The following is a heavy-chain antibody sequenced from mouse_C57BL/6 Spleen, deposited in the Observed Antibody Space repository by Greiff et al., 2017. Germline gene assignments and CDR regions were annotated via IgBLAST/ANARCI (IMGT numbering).Heavy chain of an antibody. D-gene: IGHD1-1*01. Sequence: QVQLQQSGAELVKPGASVKMSCKASGYTFTSYWITWVKQRPGQGLEWIGDIYPGSGSTNYNEKFKSKATLTVATSSSTAYMQLSSLTSEDSAVYYCAGGTTVVSYFDYWGQGTTLTVSS. CDR3: AGGTTVVSYFDY. J-gene: IGHJ2*01. V-gene: IGHV1-55*01. CDR2: IYPGSGST. CDR1: GYTFTSYW.